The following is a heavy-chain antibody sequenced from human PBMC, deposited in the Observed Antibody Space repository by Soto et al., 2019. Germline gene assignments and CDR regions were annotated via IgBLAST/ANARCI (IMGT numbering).Heavy chain of an antibody. J-gene: IGHJ4*02. CDR1: GYTFTSYS. CDR3: ASSSALAMVRGVIITSFDY. D-gene: IGHD3-10*01. V-gene: IGHV1-3*01. Sequence: ASVKVSCKASGYTFTSYSMHWVRQAPGQRLEWMGWINAGNGNTKYSQKFQGRVTITSDTSASTAYMELSSLRSEDTAVYYCASSSALAMVRGVIITSFDYWGQGTLVTVS. CDR2: INAGNGNT.